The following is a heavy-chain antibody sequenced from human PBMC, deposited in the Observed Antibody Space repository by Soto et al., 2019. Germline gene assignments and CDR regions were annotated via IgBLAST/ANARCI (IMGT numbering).Heavy chain of an antibody. Sequence: SVKVSCKTSNYTFISYGISWVRQAPGQGLEWMGRIIPYLGIANYAQKFQGRVTITADKSTSTAYMELSSLRSEDTAVYYCAVIRGSYYLDYWGQG. CDR3: AVIRGSYYLDY. V-gene: IGHV1-69*04. D-gene: IGHD1-26*01. CDR1: NYTFISYG. CDR2: IIPYLGIA. J-gene: IGHJ4*02.